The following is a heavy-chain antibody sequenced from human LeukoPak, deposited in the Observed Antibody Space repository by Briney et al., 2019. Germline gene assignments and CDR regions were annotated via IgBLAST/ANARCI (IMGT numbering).Heavy chain of an antibody. CDR3: AVGGSPGY. V-gene: IGHV3-74*01. D-gene: IGHD2-15*01. CDR2: ISTDGYTT. J-gene: IGHJ4*02. CDR1: GLAFSAYK. Sequence: GGSMRLSCAASGLAFSAYKMHWVRQAPRKGLVWVSRISTDGYTTDYADFVQGRFTASRDNTKNTWSLEMNSLRAEDTAVYYCAVGGSPGYWGQGTLVTVSS.